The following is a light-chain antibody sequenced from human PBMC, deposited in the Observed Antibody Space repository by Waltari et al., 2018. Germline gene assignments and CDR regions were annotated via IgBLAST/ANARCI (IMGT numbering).Light chain of an antibody. J-gene: IGKJ1*01. CDR2: AAS. CDR3: QNHERLPAT. Sequence: SPGTLSWSPGERATLSCRASHNIGTYLVWYQQKPGQPPRLLMYAASRRATGVPDRFSGSGSGTDFSLTISRLEPEDFAVYYCQNHERLPATFGQGTRVE. CDR1: HNIGTY. V-gene: IGKV3-20*01.